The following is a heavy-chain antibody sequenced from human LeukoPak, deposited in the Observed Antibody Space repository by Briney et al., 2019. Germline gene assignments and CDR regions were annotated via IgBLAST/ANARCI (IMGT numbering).Heavy chain of an antibody. CDR1: GVSFSGYS. Sequence: GVSLRLSCAASGVSFSGYSMNWVRQAPGKGLEWVSSISSSSSYIYYADSVKGRFTISRDNAKNSLYPQMNSLRAEDTAVYYCARDRLLWFGELFYHGMDVWGQGTTVTVSS. CDR2: ISSSSSYI. V-gene: IGHV3-21*01. J-gene: IGHJ6*02. CDR3: ARDRLLWFGELFYHGMDV. D-gene: IGHD3-10*01.